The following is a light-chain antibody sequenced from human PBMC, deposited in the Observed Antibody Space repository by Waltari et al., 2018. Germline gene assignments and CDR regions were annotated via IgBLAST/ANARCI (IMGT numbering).Light chain of an antibody. J-gene: IGLJ3*02. CDR3: MIWHSSAWV. CDR1: RRINVRTYR. CDR2: YKSDSDK. Sequence: QAVLTQPASLSAPPGPSASLTCTLRRRINVRTYRLYWSHQKPGSPPQYLLRYKSDSDKQQGSGVPSRFSGSKDASANAGILLISGLQSEDEADYYCMIWHSSAWVFGGGTKLTVL. V-gene: IGLV5-45*01.